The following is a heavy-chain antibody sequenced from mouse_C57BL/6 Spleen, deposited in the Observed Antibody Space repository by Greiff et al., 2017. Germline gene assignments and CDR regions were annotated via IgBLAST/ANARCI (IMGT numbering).Heavy chain of an antibody. CDR3: AAYYSNYYYAMDY. J-gene: IGHJ4*01. D-gene: IGHD2-5*01. V-gene: IGHV5-12*01. CDR2: ISNGGGST. CDR1: GFTFSDYY. Sequence: EVHLVESGGGLVQPGGSLKLSCAASGFTFSDYYMYWVRQTPEKRLEWVAYISNGGGSTYYPDTVKGRFTISRDNAKNTLYLQMSRLKSEDTAMYYCAAYYSNYYYAMDYWGQGTSVTVSS.